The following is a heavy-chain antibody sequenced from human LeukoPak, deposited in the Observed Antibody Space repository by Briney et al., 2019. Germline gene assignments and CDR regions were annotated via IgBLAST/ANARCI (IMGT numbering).Heavy chain of an antibody. V-gene: IGHV4-59*01. CDR3: ARDGGTYFPAVFDI. Sequence: SETLSLTCTVSGGSISSYYWSWIRQPPGKGLEWIGYIYYSGSTNYNPSLKSRVTISVDTSKNQFSLKLSSVTAADTAVYYCARDGGTYFPAVFDIWGQGTMVTVSS. CDR1: GGSISSYY. D-gene: IGHD2-2*01. J-gene: IGHJ3*02. CDR2: IYYSGST.